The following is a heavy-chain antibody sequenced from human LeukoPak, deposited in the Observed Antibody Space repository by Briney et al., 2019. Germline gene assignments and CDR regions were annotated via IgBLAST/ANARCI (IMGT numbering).Heavy chain of an antibody. Sequence: SETLSLTCAVYGGSFSGCYWSWIRQPPGKGLEWIGEINHSGSTNYNPSLKSRVTISVDTSKNQFSLKLSSVTAADTAVYYCAKSNGYGLVDIWGQGTMVTVSS. CDR2: INHSGST. CDR1: GGSFSGCY. V-gene: IGHV4-34*01. D-gene: IGHD3-10*01. J-gene: IGHJ3*02. CDR3: AKSNGYGLVDI.